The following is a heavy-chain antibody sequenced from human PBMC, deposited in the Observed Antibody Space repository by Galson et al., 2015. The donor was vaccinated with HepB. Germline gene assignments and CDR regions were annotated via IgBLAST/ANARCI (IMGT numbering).Heavy chain of an antibody. Sequence: SLRLSCAASGFTFSSYAMHWVRQAPGKGLEWVAVISYDGSNKYYADSVKGRFTISRDNSKNTLYLQMNSLRAEDTAVYYCARAACSSTSCLEGFDYWGQGTLVTVSS. D-gene: IGHD2-2*01. V-gene: IGHV3-30-3*01. CDR1: GFTFSSYA. CDR2: ISYDGSNK. CDR3: ARAACSSTSCLEGFDY. J-gene: IGHJ4*02.